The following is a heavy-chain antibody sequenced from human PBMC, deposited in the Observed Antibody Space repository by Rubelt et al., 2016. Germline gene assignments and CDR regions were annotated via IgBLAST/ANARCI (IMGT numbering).Heavy chain of an antibody. D-gene: IGHD1-26*01. CDR3: ARDLNSAVGATDFDY. CDR2: INQDGSEK. Sequence: GSLRLSCAASGFTFTTYWMSWVRQAPGKGLEWVANINQDGSEKYYVDSVRGRFSISRDNAKNSLYLQMNSLRDEDTAVYYCARDLNSAVGATDFDYWGQGTLVTVSS. CDR1: GFTFTTYW. V-gene: IGHV3-7*01. J-gene: IGHJ4*02.